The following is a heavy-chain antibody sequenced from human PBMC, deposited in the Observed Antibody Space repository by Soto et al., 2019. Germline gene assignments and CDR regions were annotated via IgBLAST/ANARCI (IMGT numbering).Heavy chain of an antibody. V-gene: IGHV1-69*06. CDR3: ARDSSYSGSYYWGYFQH. D-gene: IGHD1-26*01. Sequence: QVQLGQSGAEVKKPGSSVKVSCKASGGTFSSYAISWVRQAPGQGLEWMGGIIPIFGTANYAQKFQGRVTITADKSTSTAYMELSSLRSEDTAVYYCARDSSYSGSYYWGYFQHWGQGTLVTVSS. CDR2: IIPIFGTA. CDR1: GGTFSSYA. J-gene: IGHJ1*01.